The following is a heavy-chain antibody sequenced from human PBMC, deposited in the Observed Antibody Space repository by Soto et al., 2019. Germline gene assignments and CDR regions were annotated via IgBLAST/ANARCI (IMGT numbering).Heavy chain of an antibody. J-gene: IGHJ4*02. CDR2: IYYSGST. CDR3: ASGRSGYDYGGSFDY. Sequence: PSETLSLTSTVSGGSLSSGGYYWSWIRQHPGKGLKWIGYIYYSGSTYYNPSLKSRVTISVDTSKNQFSLKLSSVTAPDTAVYYCASGRSGYDYGGSFDYWGQGTLVTVSS. D-gene: IGHD5-12*01. CDR1: GGSLSSGGYY. V-gene: IGHV4-31*03.